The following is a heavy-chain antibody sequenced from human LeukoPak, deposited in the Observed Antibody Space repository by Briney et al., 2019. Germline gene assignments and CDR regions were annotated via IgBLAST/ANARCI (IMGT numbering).Heavy chain of an antibody. D-gene: IGHD5-18*01. CDR2: IYAGEGA. CDR3: AREGYSYGYYFDY. CDR1: GDSICNYF. V-gene: IGHV4-4*07. J-gene: IGHJ4*02. Sequence: SETLSLTCTVSGDSICNYFWSWLRQPAGNGLDWIGRIYAGEGAKYISSLETRVTVSVDTSTNQLSLKLSSVTAADTAVYYCAREGYSYGYYFDYWGQGTLVTVSS.